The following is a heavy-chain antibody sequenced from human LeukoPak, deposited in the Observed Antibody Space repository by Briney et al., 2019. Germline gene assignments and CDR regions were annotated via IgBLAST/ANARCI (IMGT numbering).Heavy chain of an antibody. CDR2: VYHTGHT. Sequence: SETLSLTCTVYGGSFSGYYWSWIRQPPGKGLEWIGYVYHTGHTHYSPSLKSRVTVSLDTSRNQVSLILSSVTAADTAVYYCARHRFGHLFDYWGQGTLVFVSS. CDR1: GGSFSGYY. D-gene: IGHD3-16*01. J-gene: IGHJ4*02. V-gene: IGHV4-59*01. CDR3: ARHRFGHLFDY.